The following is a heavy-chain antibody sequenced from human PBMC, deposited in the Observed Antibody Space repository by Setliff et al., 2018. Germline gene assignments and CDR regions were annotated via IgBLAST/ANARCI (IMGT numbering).Heavy chain of an antibody. Sequence: GGSLRLSCAASGFTFSTYGLNWVRQAPGKGLEWISYLNNDGTTIYYADSVRGRFTISRDNARDSLYLQMNSLRAEDTAVYYCVRDATSGWMLTNWGQGTLVTVS. CDR2: LNNDGTTI. CDR3: VRDATSGWMLTN. V-gene: IGHV3-48*04. CDR1: GFTFSTYG. J-gene: IGHJ4*02. D-gene: IGHD1-26*01.